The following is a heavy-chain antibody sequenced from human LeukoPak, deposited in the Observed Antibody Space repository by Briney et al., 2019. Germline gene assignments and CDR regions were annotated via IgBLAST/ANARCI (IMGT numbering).Heavy chain of an antibody. CDR3: ARDPSYSSSWYFDY. CDR1: GGTFSSYA. V-gene: IGHV1-69*04. J-gene: IGHJ4*02. Sequence: SVKVSCKAPGGTFSSYAISWVRQAPGQGLEWMGRIIPIFGIANYAQKFQGRVTITADKSTSTAYMELSSLRSEDTAVYYCARDPSYSSSWYFDYWGQGTLVTVSS. CDR2: IIPIFGIA. D-gene: IGHD6-13*01.